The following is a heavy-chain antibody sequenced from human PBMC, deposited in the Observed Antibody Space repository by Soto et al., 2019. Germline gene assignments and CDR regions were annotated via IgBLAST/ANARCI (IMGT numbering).Heavy chain of an antibody. Sequence: LRLSCAASGFPFSSYSMSWVRQAPGKGLEWVSSIGGSGGATYYADSVKGRFSISRDNSQNTLYLQMHGLRAEDTAVYYCARNPRIIVIPAQHWFDPWGQGPLVTVSS. CDR1: GFPFSSYS. CDR3: ARNPRIIVIPAQHWFDP. D-gene: IGHD2-2*01. V-gene: IGHV3-23*01. CDR2: IGGSGGAT. J-gene: IGHJ5*02.